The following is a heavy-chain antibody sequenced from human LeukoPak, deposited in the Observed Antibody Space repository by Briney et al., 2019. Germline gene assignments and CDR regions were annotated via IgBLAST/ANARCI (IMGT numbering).Heavy chain of an antibody. CDR1: GFTFSSYS. D-gene: IGHD6-13*01. V-gene: IGHV3-21*04. Sequence: PGGSLRLPCAASGFTFSSYSMNWVRQAPGKGLEWVSSISSSSSYIYYADSVKGRFTISRDNAKNSLYLQMNSLRAEDTALYYCAKSRSSGSSSSNYWGQGTLVTVSS. CDR2: ISSSSSYI. J-gene: IGHJ4*02. CDR3: AKSRSSGSSSSNY.